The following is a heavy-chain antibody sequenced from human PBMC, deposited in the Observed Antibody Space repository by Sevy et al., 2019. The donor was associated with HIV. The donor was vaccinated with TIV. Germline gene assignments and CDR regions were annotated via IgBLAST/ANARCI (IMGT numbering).Heavy chain of an antibody. D-gene: IGHD3-10*01. J-gene: IGHJ4*02. Sequence: SETPSLTCAVYGGSFSSYYWTWVRQPPGKGLEWIGEITHRGTTNYNPSLKSRVTISVDTSKNRFSLRLRSVTAADTAVYYCAGFGELESGYWGQGSLVTVSS. CDR1: GGSFSSYY. CDR2: ITHRGTT. CDR3: AGFGELESGY. V-gene: IGHV4-34*01.